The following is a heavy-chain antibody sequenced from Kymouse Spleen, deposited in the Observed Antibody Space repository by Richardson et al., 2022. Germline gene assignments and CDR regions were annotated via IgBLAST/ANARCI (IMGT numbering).Heavy chain of an antibody. V-gene: IGHV4-39*01. J-gene: IGHJ5*02. CDR2: IYYSGST. D-gene: IGHD1-1*01,IGHD1-20*01. Sequence: QLQLQESGPGLVKPSETLSLTCTVSGGSISSSSYYWGWIRQPPGKGLEWIGSIYYSGSTYYNPSLKSRVTISVDTSKNQFSLKLSSVTAADTAVYYCARHSGTTPGFDPWGQGTLVTVSS. CDR3: ARHSGTTPGFDP. CDR1: GGSISSSSYY.